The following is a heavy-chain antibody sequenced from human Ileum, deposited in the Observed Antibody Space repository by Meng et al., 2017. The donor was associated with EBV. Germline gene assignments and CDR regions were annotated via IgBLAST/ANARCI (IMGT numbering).Heavy chain of an antibody. Sequence: VQLQESLPGLMKPSDTLSLTCAVSGYSISSTNWWGWIRQPPGKGLEWIGYIYYSGSTSYNPSLKSRVTMSVDTSKNQFSLNLNSVTAVDTAVYYCARNVPGTSAYYDWGQGTLVTVSS. CDR3: ARNVPGTSAYYD. V-gene: IGHV4-28*01. J-gene: IGHJ4*02. CDR1: GYSISSTNW. D-gene: IGHD3-22*01. CDR2: IYYSGST.